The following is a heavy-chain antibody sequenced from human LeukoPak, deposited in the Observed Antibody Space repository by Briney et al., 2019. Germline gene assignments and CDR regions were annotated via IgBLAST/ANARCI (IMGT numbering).Heavy chain of an antibody. J-gene: IGHJ4*02. V-gene: IGHV3-30*03. D-gene: IGHD5-24*01. Sequence: GGSLRLSCAASGFTFSSHGMHWVRQAPGKGLEWVAVISFDGGNKYYADSVEGRFTISRDNTRNTLYLQMNSLRVEDTAVYYCARDSSGWLQLSSTFDYWGQGTLVTVSS. CDR2: ISFDGGNK. CDR3: ARDSSGWLQLSSTFDY. CDR1: GFTFSSHG.